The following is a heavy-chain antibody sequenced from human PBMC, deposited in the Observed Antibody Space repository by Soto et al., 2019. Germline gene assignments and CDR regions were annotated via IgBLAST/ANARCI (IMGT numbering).Heavy chain of an antibody. Sequence: PGGSLRLSCAASGFTFSNAWMNWVRQAPGKGLEWVGRIKSKTDGGTTDYAAPVKGRFTISRDDSKNTLYLQMNSLKTEDTAVYYCTTEAAIRVLVVVTAIKDYWGQGTLVTVSS. CDR2: IKSKTDGGTT. CDR3: TTEAAIRVLVVVTAIKDY. V-gene: IGHV3-15*07. D-gene: IGHD2-21*02. CDR1: GFTFSNAW. J-gene: IGHJ4*02.